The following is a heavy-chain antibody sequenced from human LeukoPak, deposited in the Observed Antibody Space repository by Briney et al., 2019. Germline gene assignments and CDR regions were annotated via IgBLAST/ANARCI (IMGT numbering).Heavy chain of an antibody. CDR2: IYYSGST. J-gene: IGHJ4*02. D-gene: IGHD1-26*01. Sequence: SETLSLTCTVSGGSISSYYWSWIRQPPGKGLEWIGYIYYSGSTNYNPSLKSRVTISVDTSKNQFSLKLSSVTAADTAVYYCARVSWWELEGYYFDYWGQGTLVTVSS. CDR1: GGSISSYY. CDR3: ARVSWWELEGYYFDY. V-gene: IGHV4-59*01.